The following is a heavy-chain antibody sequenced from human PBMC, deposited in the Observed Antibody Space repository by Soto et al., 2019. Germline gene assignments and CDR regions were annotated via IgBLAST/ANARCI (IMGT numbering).Heavy chain of an antibody. V-gene: IGHV4-31*03. CDR2: IYYSGST. J-gene: IGHJ5*02. CDR1: GGSISSGGYY. CDR3: ARDFRITMVRGVSNWFDP. D-gene: IGHD3-10*01. Sequence: SETLSLTCTVSGGSISSGGYYRSWIRQHPGKGLEWIGYIYYSGSTYYNPSLKSRVTISVDTSKNQFSLKLSSVTAADTAVYYCARDFRITMVRGVSNWFDPWGQGTQVTVSS.